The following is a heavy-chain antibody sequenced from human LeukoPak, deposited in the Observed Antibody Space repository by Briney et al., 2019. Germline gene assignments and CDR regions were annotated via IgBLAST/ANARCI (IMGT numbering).Heavy chain of an antibody. CDR3: AKDLQYCSGGSCYLPPTGFDI. Sequence: PRGSPRLSCAVSGFTFSNYAMSWVRQAPGKGLEWVSGISGSGGNTYYADSVKGRFTISRDNSKNTLSLQMNSLRAEDTAVYYCAKDLQYCSGGSCYLPPTGFDIWGQGTMVTVFS. V-gene: IGHV3-23*01. CDR2: ISGSGGNT. D-gene: IGHD2-15*01. J-gene: IGHJ3*02. CDR1: GFTFSNYA.